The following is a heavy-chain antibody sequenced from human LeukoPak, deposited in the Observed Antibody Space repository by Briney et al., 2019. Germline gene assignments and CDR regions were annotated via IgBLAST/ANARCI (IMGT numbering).Heavy chain of an antibody. D-gene: IGHD2-15*01. J-gene: IGHJ5*02. CDR3: ARGRGYCSGGSCSKWDWFDP. V-gene: IGHV1-8*01. CDR2: MNPNSGNT. Sequence: ASVNVSCKSSGYTFTSYDINWVRQATGQGLEWMGCMNPNSGNTGYAQKFQGRVTMTRNTSISTAYMELSSLISEDAAVYYCARGRGYCSGGSCSKWDWFDPWGQGTLVTVSS. CDR1: GYTFTSYD.